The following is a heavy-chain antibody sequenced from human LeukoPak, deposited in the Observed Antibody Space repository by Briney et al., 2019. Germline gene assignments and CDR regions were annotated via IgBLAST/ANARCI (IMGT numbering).Heavy chain of an antibody. CDR2: ISGSGGSX. V-gene: IGHV3-23*01. J-gene: IGHJ6*02. Sequence: GGSLRLSCAASGFTFSSYAMSWVRQAPGKGLEWVSAISGSGGSXYYADSVKVRFTISRDNSKNTLYLQMNSLRADDTAVYYXXXXXXYDXLXXXXYXYGXDVWGQGTLVTVSS. D-gene: IGHD3-9*01. CDR1: GFTFSSYA. CDR3: XXXXXYDXLXXXXYXYGXDV.